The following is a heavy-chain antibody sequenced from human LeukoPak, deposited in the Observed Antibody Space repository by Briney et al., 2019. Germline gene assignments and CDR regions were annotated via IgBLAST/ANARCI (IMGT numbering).Heavy chain of an antibody. CDR1: GFTFSSNY. V-gene: IGHV3-66*02. J-gene: IGHJ6*03. CDR3: ATGDSSGYLSYYYYMDV. CDR2: IYSGGST. Sequence: PGGSLRLSCAVSGFTFSSNYMSWVRQAPGKGLEWVSVIYSGGSTYYADSVKGRFTISRDNSKNTLYLQMNSLRAEDTAVYYCATGDSSGYLSYYYYMDVWGKGTTVTVSS. D-gene: IGHD3-22*01.